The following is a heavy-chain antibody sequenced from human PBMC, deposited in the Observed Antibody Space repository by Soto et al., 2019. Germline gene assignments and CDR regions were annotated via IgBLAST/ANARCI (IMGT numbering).Heavy chain of an antibody. V-gene: IGHV4-38-2*02. CDR1: GYSISSGYY. D-gene: IGHD1-26*01. J-gene: IGHJ6*02. CDR3: ARDLVVGEGMDV. Sequence: SETLSLTCTVSGYSISSGYYWGWIRQPPGKGLEWIGSIYHSGSTYYNPSLKSRVTISVDTSKNQFSLKLSSVTAADTAVYYCARDLVVGEGMDVWGQGTTVTVSS. CDR2: IYHSGST.